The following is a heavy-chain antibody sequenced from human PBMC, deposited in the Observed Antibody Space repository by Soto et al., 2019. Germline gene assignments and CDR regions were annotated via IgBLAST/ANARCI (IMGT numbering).Heavy chain of an antibody. CDR1: GFTFSSYA. J-gene: IGHJ4*02. D-gene: IGHD6-19*01. CDR2: ISGSGGST. CDR3: AQLLKVAVAGSRHFDY. V-gene: IGHV3-23*01. Sequence: GGSLRLSCAASGFTFSSYAMSWVRQAPGKGLEWVSAISGSGGSTYYADSVKGRFTISRDNSKNTLYLQMNSLRAEDTAVYYCAQLLKVAVAGSRHFDYWGQGTLVTVSS.